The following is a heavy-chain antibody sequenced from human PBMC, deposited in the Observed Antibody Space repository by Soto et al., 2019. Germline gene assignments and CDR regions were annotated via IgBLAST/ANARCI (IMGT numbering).Heavy chain of an antibody. CDR1: GFPFSSYA. Sequence: GGSLRLSCASSGFPFSSYAMNWVRQAPGKGLEWVSTISSNSAYIYYTDALRGRFTISRDNAKNSLHLQMNSLRAEDTAVYYCTRDASRDSSARGWFDPWGPGNLVTGSS. J-gene: IGHJ5*02. CDR3: TRDASRDSSARGWFDP. CDR2: ISSNSAYI. V-gene: IGHV3-21*01. D-gene: IGHD6-13*01.